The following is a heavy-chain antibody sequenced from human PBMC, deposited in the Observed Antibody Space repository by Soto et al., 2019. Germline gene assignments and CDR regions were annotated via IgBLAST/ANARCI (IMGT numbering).Heavy chain of an antibody. CDR2: ISGSGGST. V-gene: IGHV3-23*01. CDR3: TKDRLAGGFDY. CDR1: GFTFSSYA. Sequence: GGSLRLSCAASGFTFSSYAMSWVRQAPGKGLEWVSAISGSGGSTYYADSVKGRFTISRDNSKNTVYLQMNSLRADDTAVYYCTKDRLAGGFDYWGQGTLVTVSS. J-gene: IGHJ4*02. D-gene: IGHD3-16*01.